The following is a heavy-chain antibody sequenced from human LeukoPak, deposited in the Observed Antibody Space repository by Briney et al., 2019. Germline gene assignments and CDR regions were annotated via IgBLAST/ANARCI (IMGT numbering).Heavy chain of an antibody. J-gene: IGHJ4*02. V-gene: IGHV3-23*01. CDR2: ISGGGGST. CDR1: GFTFSSYA. D-gene: IGHD3-22*01. Sequence: SGGSLRLSCAAPGFTFSSYAMSWVRQAPGKGLEWVSAISGGGGSTYYADSVKGRFTISRDNSKNTLYLQMNSLRAEDTAVYYCAKEGYYDSSGYSDYWGQGTLVTVSS. CDR3: AKEGYYDSSGYSDY.